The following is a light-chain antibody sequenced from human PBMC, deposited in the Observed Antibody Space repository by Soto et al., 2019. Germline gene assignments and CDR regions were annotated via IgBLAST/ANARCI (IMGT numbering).Light chain of an antibody. CDR2: QAS. V-gene: IGKV3-11*01. CDR1: QYINTR. CDR3: HQRQSWPRT. Sequence: EIVLTQSPATLSSFPGDRVTLSCRSSQYINTRLACYQHRPGQSPILIIYQASIRAAGIPARFSASGSVKDFTLTLSDVQPEDFALYYCHQRQSWPRTFGQGPKVDIK. J-gene: IGKJ1*01.